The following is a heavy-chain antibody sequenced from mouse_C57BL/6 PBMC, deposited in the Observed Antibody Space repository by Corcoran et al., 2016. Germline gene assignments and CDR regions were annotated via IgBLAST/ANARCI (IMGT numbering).Heavy chain of an antibody. CDR1: GYTFTDYN. CDR3: ARWNYSTYFYAMDY. Sequence: EVQLQQSGPELVKPGASVKIPCKASGYTFTDYNMDWVKQSHGKSLEWIGDINPNNGGTIYNQKFKGKATLTVDKSSSTAYMELRSLTSEYTAVYYCARWNYSTYFYAMDYWGQGTSVTVSS. V-gene: IGHV1-18*01. J-gene: IGHJ4*01. CDR2: INPNNGGT. D-gene: IGHD2-5*01.